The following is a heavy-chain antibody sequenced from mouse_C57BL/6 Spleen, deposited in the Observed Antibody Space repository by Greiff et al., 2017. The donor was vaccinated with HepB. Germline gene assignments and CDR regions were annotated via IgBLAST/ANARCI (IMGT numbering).Heavy chain of an antibody. CDR2: ISYDGSN. V-gene: IGHV3-6*01. CDR1: GYSITSGYY. J-gene: IGHJ2*01. CDR3: ARVGIFYYGSSFDY. Sequence: EVKLVESGPGLVKPSQSLSLTCSVTGYSITSGYYWNWIRQFPGNKLEWMCYISYDGSNNYNPSLKNRISITRDTSKNQFFLKLNSVTTEDTATYYCARVGIFYYGSSFDYWGQGTTLTVSS. D-gene: IGHD1-1*01.